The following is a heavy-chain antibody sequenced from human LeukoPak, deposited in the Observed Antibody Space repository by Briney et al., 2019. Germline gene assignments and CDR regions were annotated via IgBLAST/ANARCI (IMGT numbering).Heavy chain of an antibody. CDR2: FDPEDGET. J-gene: IGHJ5*02. V-gene: IGHV1-24*01. CDR3: ATVGIAAAGYWFDP. Sequence: ASVKVSCKGSGYTLTQLSMHWVRQAPGKGPESMGGFDPEDGETIYAQKFQGRVTMTEDTSTDTAYMELSSLRSEDTAVYYCATVGIAAAGYWFDPWGQGTLVTVSS. D-gene: IGHD6-13*01. CDR1: GYTLTQLS.